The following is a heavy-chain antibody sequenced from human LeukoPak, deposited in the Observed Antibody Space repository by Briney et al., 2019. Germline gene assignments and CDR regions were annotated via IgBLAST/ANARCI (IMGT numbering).Heavy chain of an antibody. D-gene: IGHD2-2*01. Sequence: PSETLSLTCAVYGGSFSGYYWSWIRQPPGKGLEWIGEINHSGSTNYNPSLKSRVTISVDTSKNQFSLKLSSVTAADTAVYYCARAAIVVVPAAMKVGWFDPWGQGTLVTVSS. CDR3: ARAAIVVVPAAMKVGWFDP. CDR1: GGSFSGYY. CDR2: INHSGST. V-gene: IGHV4-34*01. J-gene: IGHJ5*02.